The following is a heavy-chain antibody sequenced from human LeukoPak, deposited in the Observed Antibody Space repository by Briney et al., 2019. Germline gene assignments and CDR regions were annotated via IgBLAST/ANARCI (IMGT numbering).Heavy chain of an antibody. Sequence: TSSETLSLTCTVSGGSISSGGYYWSWIRQHPGKGLEWIGYIYYSGSTYYNPSLKSRVTVSVDTSKNQFSLKLSSVTAADTAVYYCARDQSSSGWYGYYGMDVWGQGTTVTVSS. CDR1: GGSISSGGYY. CDR3: ARDQSSSGWYGYYGMDV. V-gene: IGHV4-31*03. CDR2: IYYSGST. J-gene: IGHJ6*02. D-gene: IGHD6-19*01.